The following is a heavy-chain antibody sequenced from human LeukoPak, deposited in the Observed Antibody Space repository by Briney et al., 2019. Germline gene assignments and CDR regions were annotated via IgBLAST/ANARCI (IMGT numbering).Heavy chain of an antibody. D-gene: IGHD3-22*01. CDR3: AKAPTKEEEWLLLNYIDY. CDR1: GFTLSSYA. Sequence: GGSLRLSCVGSGFTLSSYAMSWVRQAPGNGLEWVSAISGSGTRTYYADSVKGRFTISRDNSKNTLYLQMNSLRAEDTAVYYCAKAPTKEEEWLLLNYIDYWGQGTLVTVSS. J-gene: IGHJ4*02. V-gene: IGHV3-23*01. CDR2: ISGSGTRT.